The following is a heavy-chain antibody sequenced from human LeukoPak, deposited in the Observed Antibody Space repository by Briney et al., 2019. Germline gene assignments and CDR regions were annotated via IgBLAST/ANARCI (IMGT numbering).Heavy chain of an antibody. D-gene: IGHD2-2*01. Sequence: SETLSLTCTVSGGSISSYYWSWIRQPPGKGLEWIGHIYYSGSTNYNPSLKSRVTISVDTSKNQFSLKLSSVTAADTAVYYCARVGSSTNGEIDYWGQGTLVTVSS. CDR1: GGSISSYY. V-gene: IGHV4-59*01. CDR2: IYYSGST. J-gene: IGHJ4*02. CDR3: ARVGSSTNGEIDY.